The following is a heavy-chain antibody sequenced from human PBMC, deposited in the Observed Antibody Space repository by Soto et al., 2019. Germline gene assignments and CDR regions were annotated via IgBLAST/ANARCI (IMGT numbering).Heavy chain of an antibody. V-gene: IGHV1-18*03. Sequence: QVQVVQSGSEVKKPGASVKVSCKTSGYMFTINGISWVRQVPGQGLEWMGWISTNSGNTKFEQNFQDRVPLTTDTSTSTEYMELRSLRSKDLAIYYCARDKDWDLDNWGQGTLVTVSS. CDR1: GYMFTING. CDR2: ISTNSGNT. J-gene: IGHJ4*02. D-gene: IGHD3-9*01. CDR3: ARDKDWDLDN.